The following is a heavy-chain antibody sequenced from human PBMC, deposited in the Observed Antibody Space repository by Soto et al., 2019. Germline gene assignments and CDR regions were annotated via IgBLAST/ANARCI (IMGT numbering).Heavy chain of an antibody. Sequence: EVQLVESGGGLVQPGGSLRRSCAASEFTFNVYWVHWVRQAPGKGLVWVAHMNRDGTNINYADSVKGRFTISRDHAKNALYLQMNSLRVEDTAVYYCVRDRGQPDAFDIWGQGTVVTVSA. V-gene: IGHV3-74*01. J-gene: IGHJ3*02. D-gene: IGHD1-1*01. CDR2: MNRDGTNI. CDR3: VRDRGQPDAFDI. CDR1: EFTFNVYW.